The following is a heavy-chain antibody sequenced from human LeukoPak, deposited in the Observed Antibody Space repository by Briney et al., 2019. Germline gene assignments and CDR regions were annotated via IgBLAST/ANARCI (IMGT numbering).Heavy chain of an antibody. Sequence: GGSLRLSCAASGFTFSSYAMHWVRQAPGKGLEWVAVISYDGSNKYYADSVKGRFTISRDNSKNTLYLQMNSLRAEDTAVYYLEKFFTGEFVRAFDVWGEGRMVTVYS. CDR2: ISYDGSNK. V-gene: IGHV3-30*18. D-gene: IGHD3-10*02. J-gene: IGHJ3*01. CDR3: EKFFTGEFVRAFDV. CDR1: GFTFSSYA.